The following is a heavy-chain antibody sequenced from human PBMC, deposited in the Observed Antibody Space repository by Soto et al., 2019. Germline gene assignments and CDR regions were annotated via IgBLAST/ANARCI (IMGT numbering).Heavy chain of an antibody. Sequence: QVQLQQWGAGLLKPSETLSLTCAVYGGSFSGHSWTWIRQSPGQGLEWIGDINHSGRVNYSPSLKSRVTISLDTYKNQFSLTLSAVTAADTAMYYCSTRAYDTNGYYRFEPWGQGTLVTVSS. CDR3: STRAYDTNGYYRFEP. CDR1: GGSFSGHS. CDR2: INHSGRV. J-gene: IGHJ5*01. V-gene: IGHV4-34*01. D-gene: IGHD3-22*01.